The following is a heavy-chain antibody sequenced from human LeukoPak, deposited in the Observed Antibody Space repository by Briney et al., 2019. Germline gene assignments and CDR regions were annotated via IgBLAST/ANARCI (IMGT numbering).Heavy chain of an antibody. Sequence: GGSLRLSCAASGFTFSSYAMSWVRQAPGKGLEWVSAISGSGGSTYYVDPVKGRFTISRDNSKNTLYLQMNSLRAEDTAVYYCARTYYYDSSGYPPGIYWGQGTLVTVSS. CDR1: GFTFSSYA. D-gene: IGHD3-22*01. CDR2: ISGSGGST. V-gene: IGHV3-23*01. CDR3: ARTYYYDSSGYPPGIY. J-gene: IGHJ4*02.